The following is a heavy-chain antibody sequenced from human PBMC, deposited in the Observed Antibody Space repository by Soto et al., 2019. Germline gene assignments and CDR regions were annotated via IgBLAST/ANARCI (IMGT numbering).Heavy chain of an antibody. Sequence: SETLSLTCNVSGGSISNYYWTWVRQSPEKGLEWIGYMYYNGNINYNPSLKSRVTISIDSSKNQFSLTLKSVTAADTAVYYCASGGNWFDPWGQGVLVTVSS. J-gene: IGHJ5*02. CDR3: ASGGNWFDP. D-gene: IGHD3-16*01. CDR1: GGSISNYY. CDR2: MYYNGNI. V-gene: IGHV4-59*01.